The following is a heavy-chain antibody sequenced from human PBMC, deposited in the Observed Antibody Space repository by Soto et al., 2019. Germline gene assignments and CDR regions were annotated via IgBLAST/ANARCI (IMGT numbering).Heavy chain of an antibody. J-gene: IGHJ4*02. D-gene: IGHD3-16*01. CDR2: IRFSSGAT. Sequence: EVRLLESGGGLVQPGGSLRLSCAASGFTFNNNDMIWVRQAPGKGLEWVSGIRFSSGATYYTDFVKGRFTISGDYSKNTPYLEMNSLRVEDTAVYYCARNGGGLAYWGQGTLVTVSS. CDR1: GFTFNNND. CDR3: ARNGGGLAY. V-gene: IGHV3-23*01.